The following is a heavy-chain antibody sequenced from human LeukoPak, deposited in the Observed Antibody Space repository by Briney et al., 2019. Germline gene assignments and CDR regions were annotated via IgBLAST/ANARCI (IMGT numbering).Heavy chain of an antibody. Sequence: GGSLRLSCAASGFTFSSYAMHWVRQAPGKGLEWVAVISYDGSNEYYADSVKGRFTISRDNSKNTLYLQMSSLRAEDTAVYYCVKESAAAGQSWFDPWGQGTLVTVSS. CDR3: VKESAAAGQSWFDP. D-gene: IGHD6-13*01. CDR1: GFTFSSYA. CDR2: ISYDGSNE. V-gene: IGHV3-30*14. J-gene: IGHJ5*02.